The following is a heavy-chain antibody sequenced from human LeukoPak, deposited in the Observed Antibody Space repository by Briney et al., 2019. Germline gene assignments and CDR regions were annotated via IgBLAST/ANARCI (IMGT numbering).Heavy chain of an antibody. J-gene: IGHJ5*02. CDR2: ISGSGGST. V-gene: IGHV3-23*01. CDR3: ASIAAADPKYNWFDP. Sequence: GGSLRLSCAASGFTFSSYAMSWVRQAPGKGLEWVSAISGSGGSTYYADSVKGRFTISRDNSKNTLYLQMNSLRAEDTAMYYCASIAAADPKYNWFDPWGQGTLVTVSS. D-gene: IGHD6-13*01. CDR1: GFTFSSYA.